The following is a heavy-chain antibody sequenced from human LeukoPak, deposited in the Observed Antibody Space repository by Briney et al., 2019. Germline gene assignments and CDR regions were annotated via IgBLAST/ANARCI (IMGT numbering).Heavy chain of an antibody. Sequence: PGGSLRLSCAASGFTFSSYPMHWVRQAPGLGLQWVAVISHDGSNKYYADSVKGRFTISRDNSKNTLYLQMNSLRAEDTAVYYCARGAVAGPTPFDPWGQGTLVTVSS. CDR1: GFTFSSYP. D-gene: IGHD6-19*01. J-gene: IGHJ5*02. CDR2: ISHDGSNK. CDR3: ARGAVAGPTPFDP. V-gene: IGHV3-30-3*01.